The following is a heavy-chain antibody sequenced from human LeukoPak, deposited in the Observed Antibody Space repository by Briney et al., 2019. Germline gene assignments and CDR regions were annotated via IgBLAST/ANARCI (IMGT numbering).Heavy chain of an antibody. V-gene: IGHV4-31*03. D-gene: IGHD3-3*01. CDR3: ARDFWSGYGYFDY. J-gene: IGHJ4*02. CDR2: IYYSGTT. CDR1: GVSFSGAGFY. Sequence: SQTLSLTCTVSGVSFSGAGFYWTWIRQRPGKGLEWIGYIYYSGTTYYNPSLESRVTISVDTSQNQFSLKLSSVTAADTAVYYCARDFWSGYGYFDYWGQGALVTVSA.